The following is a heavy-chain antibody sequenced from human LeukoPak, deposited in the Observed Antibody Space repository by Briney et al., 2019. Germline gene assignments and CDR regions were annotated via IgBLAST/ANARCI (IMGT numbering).Heavy chain of an antibody. D-gene: IGHD3-22*01. CDR1: GGTFSSYA. J-gene: IGHJ4*02. CDR3: ASSDSGYPHLTLDY. V-gene: IGHV1-69*01. CDR2: IIPIFGTA. Sequence: VASVKVSCTASGGTFSSYAISWVRQAPGQGLEWMGGIIPIFGTANYAQKFQGRVTITADESTSTAYMELSSLRSEDTAVYYCASSDSGYPHLTLDYWGQGTLVTVSS.